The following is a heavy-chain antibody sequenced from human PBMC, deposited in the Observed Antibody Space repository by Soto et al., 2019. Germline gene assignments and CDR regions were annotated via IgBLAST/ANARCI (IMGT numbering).Heavy chain of an antibody. D-gene: IGHD3-16*01. Sequence: SETLSLTCAVYCGSFSGYYWSWIRQPPGKGLEWIGEINHSGSTDYNPSLKSRVTISVDTSKNQFSLKLSSVTAADTAVYYCAREGLTGGVGWFDPWGQGTLVTVSS. J-gene: IGHJ5*02. CDR2: INHSGST. CDR3: AREGLTGGVGWFDP. V-gene: IGHV4-34*01. CDR1: CGSFSGYY.